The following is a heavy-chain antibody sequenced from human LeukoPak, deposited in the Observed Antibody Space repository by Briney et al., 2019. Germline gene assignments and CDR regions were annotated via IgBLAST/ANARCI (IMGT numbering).Heavy chain of an antibody. CDR2: MNPNSGNT. D-gene: IGHD4-17*01. Sequence: ASVKGSCKASGYTFTSYDINWVRQATGQGLEWMGWMNPNSGNTGYAQKFQGRVTMTRNTSISTAYMELSSLRSEDTAVYYCARDSAYYGAIGYWGQGTLVTVSS. V-gene: IGHV1-8*01. CDR1: GYTFTSYD. CDR3: ARDSAYYGAIGY. J-gene: IGHJ4*02.